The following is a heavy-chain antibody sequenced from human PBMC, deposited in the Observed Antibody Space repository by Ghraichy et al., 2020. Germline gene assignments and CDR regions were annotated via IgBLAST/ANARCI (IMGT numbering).Heavy chain of an antibody. D-gene: IGHD2-21*01. Sequence: GGSLRLSCAASGFTFSLNAMSWVRQAPGTGLEWVSVISGSGGDIFYADSVKGRFTISRDNSRNTLHLQMNSLGADDTAMYYCVKLGGRCGTGRCWYFDVWGRGTLVTVSS. J-gene: IGHJ2*01. CDR3: VKLGGRCGTGRCWYFDV. CDR2: ISGSGGDI. CDR1: GFTFSLNA. V-gene: IGHV3-23*01.